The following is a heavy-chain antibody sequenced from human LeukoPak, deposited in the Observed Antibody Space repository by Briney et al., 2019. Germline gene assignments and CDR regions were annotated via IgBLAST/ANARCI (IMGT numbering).Heavy chain of an antibody. D-gene: IGHD3-10*01. Sequence: GGSLRLSCAASGFTVSSNYMAWVRQAPGKGLEWVSFIYTGGSTYYADSVKGRFTISRDNSKNTLYLQMSSLRVEDTAVYYCARSYGSGSYYPSYFDYWGQGTLVTVSS. CDR2: IYTGGST. V-gene: IGHV3-53*01. J-gene: IGHJ4*02. CDR3: ARSYGSGSYYPSYFDY. CDR1: GFTVSSNY.